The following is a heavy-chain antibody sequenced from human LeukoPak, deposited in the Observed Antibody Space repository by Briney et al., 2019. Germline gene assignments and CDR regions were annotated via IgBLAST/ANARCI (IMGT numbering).Heavy chain of an antibody. V-gene: IGHV1-2*02. CDR2: LNPNSGDT. CDR1: VYTFTDYY. J-gene: IGHJ4*02. CDR3: ARGRNIEMTTMSGGSDY. Sequence: ASVRVSCKASVYTFTDYYMHWVRQAPGQGLVCMGWLNPNSGDTNYAQKFQGRVSMTRDSSISTAYMDLSDLRSDDTAVYFCARGRNIEMTTMSGGSDYWGQGTLVTVSS. D-gene: IGHD5-24*01.